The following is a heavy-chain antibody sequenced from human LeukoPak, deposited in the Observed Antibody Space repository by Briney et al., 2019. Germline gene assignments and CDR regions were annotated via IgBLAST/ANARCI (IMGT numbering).Heavy chain of an antibody. Sequence: PGGSLRLSCAASGFTFSSYAMSWVRQAPGKGLEWVSTFSGISTTSYADAVKGRVTISRDNSKNTLYLQMDSLRAEDTAVYYCAKEPDLRFLEWLLWGQGTLVTVSS. CDR1: GFTFSSYA. CDR2: FSGISTT. V-gene: IGHV3-23*01. J-gene: IGHJ4*02. CDR3: AKEPDLRFLEWLL. D-gene: IGHD3-3*01.